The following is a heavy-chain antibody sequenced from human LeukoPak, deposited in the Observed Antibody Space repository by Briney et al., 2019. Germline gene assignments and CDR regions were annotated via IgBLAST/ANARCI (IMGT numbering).Heavy chain of an antibody. D-gene: IGHD2-15*01. CDR1: GFTFSTYS. CDR3: AKSSEGSGGSWSSTYFGMDV. J-gene: IGHJ6*02. V-gene: IGHV3-48*01. CDR2: ISSSSRTI. Sequence: PGGSLRLSCAPSGFTFSTYSMNWVRQAPGKGLEWVSYISSSSRTIYYADSVKGRFTISRDNAKNSLYLQMNSLRAEDTAVYYCAKSSEGSGGSWSSTYFGMDVWGQGTTVTVSS.